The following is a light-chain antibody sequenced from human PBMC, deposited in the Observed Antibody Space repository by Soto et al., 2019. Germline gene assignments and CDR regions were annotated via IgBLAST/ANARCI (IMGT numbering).Light chain of an antibody. V-gene: IGLV1-47*01. CDR1: SSNIGSNY. Sequence: QAVVTQPPSASGTPGQRVTISCSGSSSNIGSNYVYWYQRLPGTAPNLLIYRNNQRPSGVPDRFSGSKSGTSASLAISGLRSEDEADYYCAAWDDSLSRVVFGGGTKVTVL. CDR2: RNN. CDR3: AAWDDSLSRVV. J-gene: IGLJ2*01.